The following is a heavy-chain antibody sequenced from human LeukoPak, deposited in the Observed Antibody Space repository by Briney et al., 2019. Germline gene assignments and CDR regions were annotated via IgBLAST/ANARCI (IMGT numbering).Heavy chain of an antibody. CDR1: GFTVSSNY. CDR2: IYSGGST. V-gene: IGHV3-53*01. J-gene: IGHJ4*02. CDR3: ARGARIAVALYYFDY. D-gene: IGHD6-19*01. Sequence: PGGSLRLSCAASGFTVSSNYMSWVRQAPGKGLEWVSVIYSGGSTYYADSVKGRFTISRDNSKNTLYLQMNSLRAEDTGVYYCARGARIAVALYYFDYWGQGTLVTVSS.